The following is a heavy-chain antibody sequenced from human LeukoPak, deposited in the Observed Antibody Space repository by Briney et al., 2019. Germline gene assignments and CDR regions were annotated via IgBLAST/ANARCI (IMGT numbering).Heavy chain of an antibody. V-gene: IGHV3-33*06. Sequence: PGGSLRLSCAASGFTFNSYGMPWVRQAPGKGLEWVAVIWYDGSNKYYADSVKGRFTISRDNSKNTLYLQMNSLRAEDTAVYYCAKEDIAAAGFDYWGQGTLVTVSS. CDR3: AKEDIAAAGFDY. J-gene: IGHJ4*02. CDR1: GFTFNSYG. CDR2: IWYDGSNK. D-gene: IGHD6-13*01.